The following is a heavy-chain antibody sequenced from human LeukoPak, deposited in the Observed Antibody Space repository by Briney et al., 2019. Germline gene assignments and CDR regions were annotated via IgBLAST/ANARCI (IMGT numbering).Heavy chain of an antibody. D-gene: IGHD6-13*01. J-gene: IGHJ4*02. CDR2: ISSSGSTI. Sequence: GGSLRLSCAASGFTFSSYWMSWVRQAPGKGLEWVSYISSSGSTIYYADSVKGRFTISRDNAKNSLYLQMNSLRAEDTAVYYCARDPQQLVGFDYWGQGTLVTVSS. V-gene: IGHV3-48*04. CDR3: ARDPQQLVGFDY. CDR1: GFTFSSYW.